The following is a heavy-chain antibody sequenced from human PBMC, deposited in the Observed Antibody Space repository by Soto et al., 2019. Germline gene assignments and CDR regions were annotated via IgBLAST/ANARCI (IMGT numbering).Heavy chain of an antibody. CDR3: ARDGTHHGLDY. J-gene: IGHJ4*02. Sequence: QVQLQESGPGLVKPSQTLSLTCTVSGGSISSGGYYWSWIRQHPGKGLEWIGYIYYSGSTYYNPSRKSRVTIPVDTSKNQFSLKLSSVTAADTAVYYCARDGTHHGLDYWGQGTLVTVSS. CDR2: IYYSGST. CDR1: GGSISSGGYY. V-gene: IGHV4-31*03.